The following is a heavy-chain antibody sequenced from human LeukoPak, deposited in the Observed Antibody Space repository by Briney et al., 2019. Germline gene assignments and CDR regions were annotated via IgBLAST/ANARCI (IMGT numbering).Heavy chain of an antibody. J-gene: IGHJ4*02. CDR3: ARLRTTVVTPRRYFDY. V-gene: IGHV5-51*01. Sequence: GESLKISCKGSGYSFTSYRIGWVRQMPGKGLEWMGIIYPGDSDTRYSPSFQGQVTISADKSISTAYLQWSSLKASDTAMYYCARLRTTVVTPRRYFDYWGQGTLVTVSS. D-gene: IGHD4-23*01. CDR1: GYSFTSYR. CDR2: IYPGDSDT.